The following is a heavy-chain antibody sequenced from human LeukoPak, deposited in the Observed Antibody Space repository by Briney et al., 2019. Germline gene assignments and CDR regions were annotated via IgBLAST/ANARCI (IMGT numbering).Heavy chain of an antibody. CDR1: GFTFSTYW. CDR2: INSDGSST. Sequence: PGGSLRLSCAASGFTFSTYWMHWVRQAPGKGLVWVSRINSDGSSTTYAGSVKGRFTISRDYAKNTLYLQMNSLRAEDTAVYYCARDENDAFDIWGQGTMVTVSS. J-gene: IGHJ3*02. CDR3: ARDENDAFDI. V-gene: IGHV3-74*01.